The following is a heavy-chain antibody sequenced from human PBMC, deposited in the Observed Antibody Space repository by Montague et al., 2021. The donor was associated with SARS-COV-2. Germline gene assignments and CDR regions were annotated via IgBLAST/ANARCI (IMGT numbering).Heavy chain of an antibody. D-gene: IGHD3-3*01. CDR1: GGSISSYH. Sequence: SETLSLTCTVSGGSISSYHWSWIRQSAGKGLEWIGRIHTSGSTDYNPSLNSRVTMSVDTSKNQFSLKLSSVTAADTAVYYCASGKYYDFWSGYYSHDYVSGMDVGGQGTTVTVSS. V-gene: IGHV4-4*07. CDR2: IHTSGST. J-gene: IGHJ6*02. CDR3: ASGKYYDFWSGYYSHDYVSGMDV.